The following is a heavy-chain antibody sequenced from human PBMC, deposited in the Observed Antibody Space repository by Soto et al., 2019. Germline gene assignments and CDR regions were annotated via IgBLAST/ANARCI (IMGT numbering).Heavy chain of an antibody. Sequence: GGSLRLSCAASGFTFSSYAMSWVRQAPGKGLEWVSTISGGGGRTYYADSVKGRFSISRDNSKNTLYLQMNSLRAEDTALYYCAKRGSGAVAFDYWAREPWSPSPQ. V-gene: IGHV3-23*01. CDR2: ISGGGGRT. J-gene: IGHJ4*02. D-gene: IGHD6-19*01. CDR3: AKRGSGAVAFDY. CDR1: GFTFSSYA.